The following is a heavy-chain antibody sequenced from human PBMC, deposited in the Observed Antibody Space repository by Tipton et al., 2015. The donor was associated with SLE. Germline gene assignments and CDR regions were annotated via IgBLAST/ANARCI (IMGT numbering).Heavy chain of an antibody. J-gene: IGHJ4*02. Sequence: TLSLTCTVSGYSINNGFYWGWIRQPPGKGLEWIGAIYHSGSTYYSPSLKSRVTISIDTSKNQFSLRLNSVTAADTAMYYCATEHFDYWGQGILVTVSP. CDR1: GYSINNGFY. D-gene: IGHD1/OR15-1a*01. CDR2: IYHSGST. CDR3: ATEHFDY. V-gene: IGHV4-38-2*02.